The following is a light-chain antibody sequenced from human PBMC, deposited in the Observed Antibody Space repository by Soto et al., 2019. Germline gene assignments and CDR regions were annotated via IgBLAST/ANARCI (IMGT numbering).Light chain of an antibody. V-gene: IGKV3-11*01. J-gene: IGKJ2*01. CDR1: QSVSSY. Sequence: IVLTQSPATLSLSPGERATLSCRASQSVSSYLAWYQQKPGQAPRLLIYDASTRATGIPARFSGSGSGTDFTLTISSLESEDSAVYYCQQRSYWPPYTFGQGTKVDIK. CDR3: QQRSYWPPYT. CDR2: DAS.